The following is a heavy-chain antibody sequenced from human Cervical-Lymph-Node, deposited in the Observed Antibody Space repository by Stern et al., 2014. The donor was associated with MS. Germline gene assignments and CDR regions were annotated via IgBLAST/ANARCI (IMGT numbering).Heavy chain of an antibody. CDR1: GGTFSDNA. CDR3: ARGAYCGGDCYWGWFDS. Sequence: HVQLVESGAEVKKPGSSVKVSCKVSGGTFSDNAFSWVRQAPGQGLEWMGGIIPIFGAADYAQNFQGRVTITADESTSTVYMEMSSLRSEDTAVYHCARGAYCGGDCYWGWFDSWGQGTLVTVSS. D-gene: IGHD2-21*02. V-gene: IGHV1-69*01. CDR2: IIPIFGAA. J-gene: IGHJ5*01.